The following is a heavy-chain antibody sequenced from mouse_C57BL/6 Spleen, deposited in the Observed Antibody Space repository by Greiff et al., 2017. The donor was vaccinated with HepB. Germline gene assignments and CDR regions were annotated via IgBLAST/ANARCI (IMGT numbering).Heavy chain of an antibody. V-gene: IGHV5-17*01. D-gene: IGHD1-1*01. CDR1: GFTFSDYG. CDR3: AITTVVAYYAMDY. Sequence: EVQGVESGGGLVKPGGSLKLSCAASGFTFSDYGMHWVRQAPEKGLEWVAYISSGSSTIYYADTVKGRFTISRDNAKNTLFLQMTSLRSEDTAMYYCAITTVVAYYAMDYWGQGTSVTVSS. CDR2: ISSGSSTI. J-gene: IGHJ4*01.